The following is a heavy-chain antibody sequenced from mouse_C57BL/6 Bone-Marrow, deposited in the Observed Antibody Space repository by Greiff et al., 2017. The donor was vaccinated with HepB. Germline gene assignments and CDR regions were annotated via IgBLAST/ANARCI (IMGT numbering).Heavy chain of an antibody. CDR1: GYTFTSYG. CDR3: ARRGYGNYGVDY. D-gene: IGHD2-1*01. J-gene: IGHJ2*01. V-gene: IGHV1-81*01. Sequence: VKLMESGAELARPGASVKLSCKASGYTFTSYGISWVKQRTGQGLEWIGEIYPRSGNTYYNEKFKGKATLTVGKSSSTAYMELRSLTSEDSAVYFGARRGYGNYGVDYWGQGTTLTVSS. CDR2: IYPRSGNT.